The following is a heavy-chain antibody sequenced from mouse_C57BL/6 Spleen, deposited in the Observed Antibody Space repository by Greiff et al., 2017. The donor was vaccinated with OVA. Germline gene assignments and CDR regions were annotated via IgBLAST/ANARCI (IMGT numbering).Heavy chain of an antibody. Sequence: QVQLQQPGAELVKPGASVKLSCKASGYTFTSYWMQWVKQRPGQGLEWIGEIDPSDSYTNYNQKFKGKATLTVDTSSSTAYMQLSSLTSEDSAVYYGERIGSITTVVAPFDYWGQGTTLTVSS. V-gene: IGHV1-50*01. CDR1: GYTFTSYW. CDR3: ERIGSITTVVAPFDY. D-gene: IGHD1-1*01. J-gene: IGHJ2*01. CDR2: IDPSDSYT.